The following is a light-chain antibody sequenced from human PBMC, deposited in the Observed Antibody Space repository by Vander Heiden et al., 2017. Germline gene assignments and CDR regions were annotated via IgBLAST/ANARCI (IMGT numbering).Light chain of an antibody. J-gene: IGKJ4*01. CDR3: RECDSTPLT. CDR2: SAS. V-gene: IGKV1-39*01. CDR1: QCISSY. Sequence: DIQMTQSPSSLSASVGDRVPIACRASQCISSYLNWYQQKSVKAPKLLIYSASSFQSAVPSRFTGSGSGTDFTLTISSLQPEDFATYYCRECDSTPLTFGGRTKAEIK.